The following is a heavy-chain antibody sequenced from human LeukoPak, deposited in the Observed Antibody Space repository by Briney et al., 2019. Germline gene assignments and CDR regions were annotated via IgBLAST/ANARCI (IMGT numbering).Heavy chain of an antibody. D-gene: IGHD3-9*01. CDR2: INPNSGGT. CDR3: VPSELTY. J-gene: IGHJ4*02. V-gene: IGHV1-2*02. CDR1: VYTFTVYY. Sequence: GSSVKVSFKSSVYTFTVYYMHWVRHAPGQGLEWKGCINPNSGGTNNAHKFRGRVTMTRDTSISTAYVYFSRRRSDDTPVVYCVPSELTYWGKGTRVT.